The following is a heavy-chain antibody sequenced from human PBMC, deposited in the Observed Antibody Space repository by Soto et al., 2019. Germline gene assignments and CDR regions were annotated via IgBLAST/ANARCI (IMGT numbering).Heavy chain of an antibody. CDR3: ARASYYDSFGWFDP. CDR2: IYYSGST. D-gene: IGHD3-3*01. V-gene: IGHV4-31*03. J-gene: IGHJ5*02. Sequence: QVQLQESGPGLVKPSQTLSLTCTVSGGSISSGAYYWSWIRQHPGKGLEWIGYIYYSGSTYYNPSLRSRVTISVDTSKNQFSLNLSSVTAADTAVYYCARASYYDSFGWFDPWAREPWSPSPQ. CDR1: GGSISSGAYY.